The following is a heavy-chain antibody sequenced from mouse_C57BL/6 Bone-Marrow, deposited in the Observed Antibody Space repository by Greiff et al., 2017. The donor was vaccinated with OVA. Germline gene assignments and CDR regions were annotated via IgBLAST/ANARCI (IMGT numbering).Heavy chain of an antibody. CDR3: TTDDYDSMDY. D-gene: IGHD2-4*01. CDR2: IDPENGDT. Sequence: VKVVESGAELVRPGASVKLSCTASGFNIKDDYMHWVKQRPEQGLEWIGWIDPENGDTEYASKFQGKATITADTSSNTAYLQLSSLTSEDTAVYYCTTDDYDSMDYWGQGTSVTVSS. V-gene: IGHV14-4*01. CDR1: GFNIKDDY. J-gene: IGHJ4*01.